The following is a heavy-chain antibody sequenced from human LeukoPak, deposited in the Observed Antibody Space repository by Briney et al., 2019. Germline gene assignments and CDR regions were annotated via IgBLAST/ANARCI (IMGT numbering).Heavy chain of an antibody. Sequence: HPGGSLRLSCAASGFTFNDYAMHWVRQAPGKGLEWVALISYDGANKYYADSVKGRFTISRDNSKNTVYLQTNSLRLEDTAVYYCARAMYHDFWNVEYWGRGTLVTVSS. J-gene: IGHJ4*02. D-gene: IGHD3-3*01. CDR1: GFTFNDYA. CDR2: ISYDGANK. V-gene: IGHV3-30-3*01. CDR3: ARAMYHDFWNVEY.